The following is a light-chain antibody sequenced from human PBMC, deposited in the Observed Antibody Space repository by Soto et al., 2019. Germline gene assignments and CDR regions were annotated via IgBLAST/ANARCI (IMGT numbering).Light chain of an antibody. CDR3: QLET. J-gene: IGKJ1*01. V-gene: IGKV3-20*01. CDR1: QSVSSSY. Sequence: EIVLTQSPGTLSLSPGERATLSCRASQSVSSSYLAWYQQKPGQAPRLLIYGASSRATGIPDRFSGSGSGTDFTLTISSLEPEDFAVYYCQLETFGQGTKVEIK. CDR2: GAS.